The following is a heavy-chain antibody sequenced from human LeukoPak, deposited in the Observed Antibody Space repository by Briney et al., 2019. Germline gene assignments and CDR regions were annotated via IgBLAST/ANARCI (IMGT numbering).Heavy chain of an antibody. CDR2: ISYDGSNK. CDR1: GFTFSSYA. CDR3: ARAMEGNGMDV. J-gene: IGHJ6*02. V-gene: IGHV3-30*04. D-gene: IGHD3-3*01. Sequence: GGSLRLSCAASGFTFSSYAMHWVRQAPGKGLEWVAVISYDGSNKYYADSVKSRFTISRDNSKNTLYLQMNSLRAGDTAVYYCARAMEGNGMDVWGQGTTVTVSS.